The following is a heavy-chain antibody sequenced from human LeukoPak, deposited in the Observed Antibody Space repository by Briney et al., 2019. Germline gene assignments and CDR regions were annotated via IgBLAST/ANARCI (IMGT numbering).Heavy chain of an antibody. Sequence: SETLSLTCTVSGGSISSYYWSWIRQPPGKGLEWIGYISYSGSTNYNPSLKSRVTISVDTSKNQFSLKVTSVTTADTAVYYCARLRRDGYNYPDAFDIWGQGTMVTVSS. D-gene: IGHD5-24*01. CDR2: ISYSGST. CDR1: GGSISSYY. J-gene: IGHJ3*02. CDR3: ARLRRDGYNYPDAFDI. V-gene: IGHV4-59*08.